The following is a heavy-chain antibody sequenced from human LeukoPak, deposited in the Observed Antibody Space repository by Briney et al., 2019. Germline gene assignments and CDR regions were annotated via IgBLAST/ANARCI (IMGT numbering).Heavy chain of an antibody. V-gene: IGHV1-69*13. D-gene: IGHD2-15*01. CDR2: IIPIFGTA. CDR1: GGTFSIYA. Sequence: SVKVSCKASGGTFSIYAISWVRQAPGQGLEWMGGIIPIFGTANYAQKFQGRVTITADESTSTAYMELSSLSSEDTAVYYCARDPEYYCSGGSCYSYWGQGTLVTVSS. J-gene: IGHJ4*02. CDR3: ARDPEYYCSGGSCYSY.